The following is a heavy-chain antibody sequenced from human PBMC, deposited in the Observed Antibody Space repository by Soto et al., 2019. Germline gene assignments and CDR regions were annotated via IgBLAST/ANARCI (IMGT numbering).Heavy chain of an antibody. J-gene: IGHJ2*01. CDR2: ISPIFGTT. V-gene: IGHV1-69*12. CDR1: GGTFSNYA. CDR3: ARLSRGDYWDFDL. Sequence: QVQLVQSGAEVKKPGSSVKVSCKASGGTFSNYAISWVRQSPGQGLEWMGGISPIFGTTNYEQKFQGRVTITADESTSTTYMELSSLRSEDTAVYYCARLSRGDYWDFDLWGRGTLVTVSS. D-gene: IGHD3-22*01.